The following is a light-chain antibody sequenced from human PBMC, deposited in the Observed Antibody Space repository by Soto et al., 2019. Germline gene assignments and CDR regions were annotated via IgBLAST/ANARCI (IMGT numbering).Light chain of an antibody. J-gene: IGLJ1*01. CDR2: RNN. Sequence: QSVLPQPPSASGTPGQRVTISCSGSSSNIGSNYVYWYQQLPGTAPKLLIYRNNQRPSGVPDRFSGSKSGTSASLAISGLRSEDEADYYCAAWDDSHYVFGTGTKVTVL. V-gene: IGLV1-47*01. CDR1: SSNIGSNY. CDR3: AAWDDSHYV.